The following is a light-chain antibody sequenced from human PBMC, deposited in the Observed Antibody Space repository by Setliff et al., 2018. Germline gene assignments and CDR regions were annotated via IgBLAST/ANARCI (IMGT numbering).Light chain of an antibody. J-gene: IGLJ1*01. CDR2: EVS. CDR3: SSYAGSNNYV. V-gene: IGLV2-8*01. Sequence: SALTQPPSASGSPGQSVTISCTGTSSDVGGYNYVSWYQQHPGKAPKLMIYEVSKWPSGVPDHFSGSKSGNTASLTVSGLQAEDEADYYCSSYAGSNNYVFGTGTKVTVL. CDR1: SSDVGGYNY.